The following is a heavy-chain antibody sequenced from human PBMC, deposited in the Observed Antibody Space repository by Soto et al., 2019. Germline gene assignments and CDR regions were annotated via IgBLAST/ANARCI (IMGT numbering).Heavy chain of an antibody. V-gene: IGHV4-39*01. CDR3: AGTRLGYCTNGVCYKGDAFDI. D-gene: IGHD2-8*01. CDR2: IYYSGST. J-gene: IGHJ3*02. CDR1: AASISRRSYY. Sequence: SETLSLTCTVSAASISRRSYYRFCIRQPPGKGLEWIGSIYYSGSTYYNPSLKSRVTISVDTSKNQFSLKLSSVTAADTAVYYCAGTRLGYCTNGVCYKGDAFDIWGQGTMVT.